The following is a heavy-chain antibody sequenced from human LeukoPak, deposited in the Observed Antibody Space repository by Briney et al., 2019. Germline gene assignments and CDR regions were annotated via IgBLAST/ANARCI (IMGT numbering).Heavy chain of an antibody. J-gene: IGHJ4*02. V-gene: IGHV3-7*01. CDR3: ATGPSYCGSDCYYYFDY. Sequence: GGSLRLSCAASGFTFSSSWMSWVRQAPGKGLEWVANIKQDGGEKYYVDSLKGRFTISRDNAKNSLYLQMNSLRAEDTAVYYCATGPSYCGSDCYYYFDYWGQGTLVTVSS. D-gene: IGHD2-21*01. CDR1: GFTFSSSW. CDR2: IKQDGGEK.